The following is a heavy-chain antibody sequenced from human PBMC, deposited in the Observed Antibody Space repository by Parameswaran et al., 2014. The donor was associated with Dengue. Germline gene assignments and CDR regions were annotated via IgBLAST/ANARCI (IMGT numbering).Heavy chain of an antibody. V-gene: IGHV1-18*01. CDR3: AREEGYSSGWYFSGPYGMDV. J-gene: IGHJ6*04. CDR2: ISAYNGNT. Sequence: WVRQAPGQGLEWMGWISAYNGNTSYAQKLQGRVTMTTDTSTSTAYMELRSLRSDDTAVYYCAREEGYSSGWYFSGPYGMDVWAKDHGHRLL. D-gene: IGHD6-19*01.